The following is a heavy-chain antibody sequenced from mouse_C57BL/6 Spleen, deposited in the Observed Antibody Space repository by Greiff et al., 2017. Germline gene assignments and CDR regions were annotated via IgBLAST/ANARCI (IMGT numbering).Heavy chain of an antibody. CDR1: GYTFTDYN. J-gene: IGHJ2*01. V-gene: IGHV1-22*01. CDR3: TRSSYYYGSSYKYYFDY. CDR2: INPNNGGT. D-gene: IGHD1-1*01. Sequence: EVQLQQSGPELVKPGASVKMSCKASGYTFTDYNMHWVKQSHGKSLEWIGYINPNNGGTSYNQKFKGKATLTVNKSSSTAYMELSSLTSEDSAVYFCTRSSYYYGSSYKYYFDYWGQGTTLTVSS.